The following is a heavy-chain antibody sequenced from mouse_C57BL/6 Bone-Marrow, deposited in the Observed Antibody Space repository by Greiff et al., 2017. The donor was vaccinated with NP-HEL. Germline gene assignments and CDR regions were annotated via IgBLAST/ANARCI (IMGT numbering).Heavy chain of an antibody. Sequence: VQLQQPGAELVKPGASVKVSCKASGYTFTSYWMHWVKQRPGQGLEWIGRIHPSDSDTNYNQKFKGKATLPVYKSSRTAYRQLSSLTAEDSAVYYCAIKGSRFAYWGQGTLVTVSA. V-gene: IGHV1-74*01. D-gene: IGHD1-1*01. CDR3: AIKGSRFAY. J-gene: IGHJ3*01. CDR2: IHPSDSDT. CDR1: GYTFTSYW.